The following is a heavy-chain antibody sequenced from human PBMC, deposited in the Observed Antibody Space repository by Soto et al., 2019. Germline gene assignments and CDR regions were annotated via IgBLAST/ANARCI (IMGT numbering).Heavy chain of an antibody. V-gene: IGHV1-3*01. CDR3: ARSGARPGDYYYGMDV. CDR2: INAGNGNT. CDR1: GYTFTSYA. J-gene: IGHJ6*02. D-gene: IGHD3-10*01. Sequence: ASVKVSCKASGYTFTSYAMHWVRQAPGQRLEWMGWINAGNGNTKYSQKFQGRVTITRDTSASTAYMELSSLRSEDTAVYYCARSGARPGDYYYGMDVWGPGTTVTVSS.